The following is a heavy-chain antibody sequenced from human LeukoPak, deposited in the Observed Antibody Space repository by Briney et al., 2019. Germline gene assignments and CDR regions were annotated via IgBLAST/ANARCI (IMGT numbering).Heavy chain of an antibody. J-gene: IGHJ5*02. D-gene: IGHD3-22*01. CDR3: AKEGYYYDSSGYH. CDR1: GFTVSSNY. Sequence: PGGSLRLSCAASGFTVSSNYMSWVRQAPGKGLEWVSAISGSGGSTYYADSVKGRFTISRDNSKNTLYLQMNSLRAEDTAVYYCAKEGYYYDSSGYHWGQGTLVTVSS. CDR2: ISGSGGST. V-gene: IGHV3-23*01.